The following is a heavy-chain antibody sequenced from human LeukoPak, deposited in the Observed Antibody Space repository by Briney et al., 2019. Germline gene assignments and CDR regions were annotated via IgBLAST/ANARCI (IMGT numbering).Heavy chain of an antibody. D-gene: IGHD3-3*01. CDR3: ARAGVHYYYMDV. CDR1: GGTFSSYA. V-gene: IGHV1-69*13. CDR2: IIPIFGTA. Sequence: SVKVSCKASGGTFSSYAISWVRQAPGQGLEWMGGIIPIFGTANYAQKFQGRVTITADESTSTAYMELSSLRSEDTAVYYCARAGVHYYYMDVWGKGTTVTVSS. J-gene: IGHJ6*03.